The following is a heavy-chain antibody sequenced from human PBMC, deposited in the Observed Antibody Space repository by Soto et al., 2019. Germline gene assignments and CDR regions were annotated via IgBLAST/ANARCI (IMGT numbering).Heavy chain of an antibody. Sequence: QVQLQESGPGLVKPSWTLSLTCAVSGGSISSSHWWPWVRQSPGKGLEYIGEISHSGTSNTNPALKSRVTLSVHKSKNHCSLTLTSVTAADTAVYYCARVVLTITRGAFAAWGQGTLVTVSS. CDR2: ISHSGTS. J-gene: IGHJ3*01. V-gene: IGHV4-4*02. CDR1: GGSISSSHW. CDR3: ARVVLTITRGAFAA. D-gene: IGHD3-9*01.